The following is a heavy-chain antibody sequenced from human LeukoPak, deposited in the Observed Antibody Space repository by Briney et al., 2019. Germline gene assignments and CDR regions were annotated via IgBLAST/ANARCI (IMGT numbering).Heavy chain of an antibody. Sequence: ASVKVSCKASGYTFTGYYMHWVRQATGQGLEWMGWMNPNSGNTGYAQKFQGRVTITRNTSISTAYMELSSLRSEDTAVYYCAKAGHDFWSGSHWFDPWGQGTLVTVSS. CDR3: AKAGHDFWSGSHWFDP. D-gene: IGHD3-3*01. CDR1: GYTFTGYY. CDR2: MNPNSGNT. V-gene: IGHV1-8*03. J-gene: IGHJ5*02.